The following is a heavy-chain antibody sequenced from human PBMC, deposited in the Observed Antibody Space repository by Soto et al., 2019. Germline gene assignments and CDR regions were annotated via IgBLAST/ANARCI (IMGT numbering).Heavy chain of an antibody. J-gene: IGHJ4*02. Sequence: SETLSLTCTVSGGSISSSSYYWGWIRQPPGKGLEWIGSIYYSGSTYYNPSLKSRVTISVDTSKNQFSLKLSSVTAADTAVYYCARHDVLGIAVAGPDYWGQGTLVTVSS. CDR1: GGSISSSSYY. V-gene: IGHV4-39*01. D-gene: IGHD6-19*01. CDR2: IYYSGST. CDR3: ARHDVLGIAVAGPDY.